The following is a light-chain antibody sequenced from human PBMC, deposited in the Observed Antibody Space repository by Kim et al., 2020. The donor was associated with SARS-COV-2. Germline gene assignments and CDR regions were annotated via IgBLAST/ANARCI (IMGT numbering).Light chain of an antibody. J-gene: IGLJ2*01. V-gene: IGLV3-27*01. Sequence: PRQTTKNNCSGDVVDTKYTRWFRQRPGQGPVLVILKDNQSPSGSPGRISGSASGTTVTLTINGAQVEDEADYFCYSATDKNLVFGGGTQLTVL. CDR1: VVDTKY. CDR2: KDN. CDR3: YSATDKNLV.